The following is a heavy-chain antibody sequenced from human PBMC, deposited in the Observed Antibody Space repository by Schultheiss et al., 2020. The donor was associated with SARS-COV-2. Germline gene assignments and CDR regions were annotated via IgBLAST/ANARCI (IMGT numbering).Heavy chain of an antibody. CDR2: ISYDGSQK. CDR1: GFTFSSYA. Sequence: GGSLRLSCAASGFTFSSYAMSWVRQAPGKGLEWVAVISYDGSQKYYADSVKGRFTISRDNAKNSLYLQMNSLRVEDTAVYYCATRALAAAGIGVWYYYYGMDVWGQGTTVTVSS. J-gene: IGHJ6*02. CDR3: ATRALAAAGIGVWYYYYGMDV. V-gene: IGHV3-30*04. D-gene: IGHD6-13*01.